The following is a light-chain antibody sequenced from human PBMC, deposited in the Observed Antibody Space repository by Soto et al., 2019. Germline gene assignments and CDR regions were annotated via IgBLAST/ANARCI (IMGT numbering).Light chain of an antibody. V-gene: IGKV3-15*01. Sequence: EIELTQSPGTLSLSPGERATLSCRASQSVSSNLAWYQQKPGQAPRLLIYGASTRATGIPARFSGSGSGTEFTLTISSLQSEDYAVYYCHQYNNWPPWTFGQGTKVDI. J-gene: IGKJ1*01. CDR2: GAS. CDR3: HQYNNWPPWT. CDR1: QSVSSN.